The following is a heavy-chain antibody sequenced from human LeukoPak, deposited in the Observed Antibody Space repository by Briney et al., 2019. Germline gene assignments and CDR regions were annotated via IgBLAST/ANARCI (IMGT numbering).Heavy chain of an antibody. Sequence: GGSLRLSCPAYDFIVSINYMPWVRQPPGKGLEWVSLIYSRGETRYADSVKGRFTISRDNSKNTLYLQMNSLRAEDTAVYYCAKMGSMAFFDYWGQGTLVTVSS. V-gene: IGHV3-66*01. CDR3: AKMGSMAFFDY. CDR1: DFIVSINY. D-gene: IGHD2/OR15-2a*01. J-gene: IGHJ4*02. CDR2: IYSRGET.